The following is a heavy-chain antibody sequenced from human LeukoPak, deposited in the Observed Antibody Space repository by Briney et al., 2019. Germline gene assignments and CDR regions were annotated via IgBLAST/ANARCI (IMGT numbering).Heavy chain of an antibody. D-gene: IGHD3-10*01. CDR1: GYTFTGCY. CDR3: ARAGGAPYYYGSGSSMDV. V-gene: IGHV1-2*02. CDR2: INPNSGGT. J-gene: IGHJ6*02. Sequence: ASVKVSCKASGYTFTGCYMHWVRQAPGQGLEWMGWINPNSGGTNYAQKFQGRVTMTRDTSISTAYMELSRLRSDDTAVYYCARAGGAPYYYGSGSSMDVWGQGTTVTVSS.